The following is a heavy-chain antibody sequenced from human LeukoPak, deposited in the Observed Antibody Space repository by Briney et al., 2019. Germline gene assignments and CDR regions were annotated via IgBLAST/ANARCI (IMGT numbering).Heavy chain of an antibody. V-gene: IGHV4-59*08. D-gene: IGHD6-13*01. CDR3: TRMGTYTSAWYDPYSYYYYMDV. CDR2: IYYSGST. Sequence: SETLSLTCTVSGGSIDSYYWSWIRQPPGKGLEWIGYIYYSGSTYYNPSLKSRVIISVDRSKNQFSLKLSSVTAADTALYYCTRMGTYTSAWYDPYSYYYYMDVWGKGTTVTVSS. CDR1: GGSIDSYY. J-gene: IGHJ6*03.